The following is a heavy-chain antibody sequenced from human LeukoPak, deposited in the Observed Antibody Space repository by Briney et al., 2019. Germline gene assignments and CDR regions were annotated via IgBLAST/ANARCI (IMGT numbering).Heavy chain of an antibody. J-gene: IGHJ6*02. CDR2: IKSKTDGGTT. CDR1: GFTFSNAW. D-gene: IGHD1-26*01. Sequence: NPGGSLRLSCAASGFTFSNAWMSWVRQAPGKGLEWVGRIKSKTDGGTTDYAAPVKGRFTISRDDSKNTLYLQMNSLKTEDTAVYYCTTDSGSYYRYYYGMDVWGQGTTVTVSS. CDR3: TTDSGSYYRYYYGMDV. V-gene: IGHV3-15*01.